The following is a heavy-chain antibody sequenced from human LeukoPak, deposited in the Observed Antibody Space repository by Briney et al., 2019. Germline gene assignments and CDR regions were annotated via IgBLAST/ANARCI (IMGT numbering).Heavy chain of an antibody. J-gene: IGHJ3*02. D-gene: IGHD6-19*01. V-gene: IGHV5-51*01. CDR1: GYSFTNYW. Sequence: GESLKISCKGSGYSFTNYWIGWVRQMPGKGLEWMGIIYPGDSNTRYSPSFQGQVTISADKSISTAYLQWSSLKASDTAMYYCARRVAVAGTGDAFDIWGQGTMVTVSS. CDR2: IYPGDSNT. CDR3: ARRVAVAGTGDAFDI.